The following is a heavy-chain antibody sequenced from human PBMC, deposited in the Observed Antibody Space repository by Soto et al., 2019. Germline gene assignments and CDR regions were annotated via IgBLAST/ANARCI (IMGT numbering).Heavy chain of an antibody. D-gene: IGHD6-19*01. J-gene: IGHJ4*02. Sequence: EVQVVESGGGLVQPGGSLRLSCAASGFTFSDFAMSWVRQAPGKGLEWVSSIRSGGSTIYYADSVKGRFTISRDNSKNTAYLKMETLRADDTALSHCGKSTGSGWYMHYWGQGTLVTVSS. V-gene: IGHV3-23*04. CDR2: IRSGGSTI. CDR3: GKSTGSGWYMHY. CDR1: GFTFSDFA.